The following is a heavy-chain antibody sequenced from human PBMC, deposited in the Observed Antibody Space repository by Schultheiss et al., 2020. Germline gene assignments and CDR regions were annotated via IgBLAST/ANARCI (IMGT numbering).Heavy chain of an antibody. CDR2: IWYDGSNK. J-gene: IGHJ3*02. CDR3: ARDYARRGYAFDI. V-gene: IGHV3-33*01. Sequence: GGSLRLSCAASGFTFSSYGMHWVRQAPGKGLEWVAVIWYDGSNKYYADSVKGRFTISRDNSKNTLYMQMNSLRAEDTAVYYCARDYARRGYAFDIWGQGTVVTVSS. CDR1: GFTFSSYG. D-gene: IGHD3-10*01.